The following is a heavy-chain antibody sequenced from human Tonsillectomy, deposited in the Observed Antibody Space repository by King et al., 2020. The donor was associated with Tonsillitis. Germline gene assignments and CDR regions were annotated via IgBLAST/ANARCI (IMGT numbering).Heavy chain of an antibody. V-gene: IGHV3-53*01. Sequence: EVQLVESGGGLIQPGGSLRLSCAASGFTVSSNYMSWVRQAPGKGLELVSIIYIGGGTNYADSVKGRFTISRDNSKNTLYLQMNSLRAEDTAVYYCARDHSSSRGYGMDVWGQGTTVTVSS. CDR3: ARDHSSSRGYGMDV. CDR2: IYIGGGT. J-gene: IGHJ6*02. D-gene: IGHD6-6*01. CDR1: GFTVSSNY.